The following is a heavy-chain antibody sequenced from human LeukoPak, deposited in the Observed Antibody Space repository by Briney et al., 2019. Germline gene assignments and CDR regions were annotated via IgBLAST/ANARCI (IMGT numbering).Heavy chain of an antibody. Sequence: GGSLRLSCAASGFTFSDYYMSWIRQAPGKGLEWVSYIGSSSSYTNYADSVKGRFTISRDNAKNSLYLQMNSLRAEDTAVYYCGRGRLWLGGGGAFDIWGQGTMVTVSS. V-gene: IGHV3-11*03. J-gene: IGHJ3*02. CDR1: GFTFSDYY. CDR3: GRGRLWLGGGGAFDI. CDR2: IGSSSSYT. D-gene: IGHD3-10*01.